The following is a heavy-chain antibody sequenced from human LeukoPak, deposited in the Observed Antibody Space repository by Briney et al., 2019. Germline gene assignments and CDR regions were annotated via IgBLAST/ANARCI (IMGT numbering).Heavy chain of an antibody. V-gene: IGHV1-69*06. CDR1: GGTFSSYA. Sequence: ASVKVSCKASGGTFSSYAISWVRQAPGQGLEWMGGIIPIFGTANYAQKFQGRVTITADKSTSTAYMELSSLRSEDTAVYYCAREDDYGGNATFDYWGQGTLATVSS. CDR2: IIPIFGTA. J-gene: IGHJ4*02. CDR3: AREDDYGGNATFDY. D-gene: IGHD4-23*01.